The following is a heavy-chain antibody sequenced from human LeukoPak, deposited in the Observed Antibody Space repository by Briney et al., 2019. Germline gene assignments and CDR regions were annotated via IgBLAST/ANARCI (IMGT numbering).Heavy chain of an antibody. D-gene: IGHD3-10*01. CDR3: AKGEGGSGSYINAFDI. V-gene: IGHV3-23*01. Sequence: PGGSLRPSCAASGFTFNSYAMSWVRQAPRKGLEWVSAISGSGSTTYYADSVKGRFTMSRDNSKNTLYLHMNRLRGEDTAVYYCAKGEGGSGSYINAFDIWGQGTMVTVSS. J-gene: IGHJ3*02. CDR1: GFTFNSYA. CDR2: ISGSGSTT.